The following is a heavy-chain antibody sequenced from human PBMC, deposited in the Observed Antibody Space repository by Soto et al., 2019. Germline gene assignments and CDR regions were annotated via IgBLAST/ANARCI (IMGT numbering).Heavy chain of an antibody. CDR1: GGTFSSYA. V-gene: IGHV1-69*13. CDR2: IIPIFGTA. CDR3: ARDHYYYDSSGDYSPYYFDY. D-gene: IGHD3-22*01. J-gene: IGHJ4*02. Sequence: ASVKVSCKASGGTFSSYAISWVRQAPGQGLEWMGGIIPIFGTANYAQKFQGRVTITADESTSTAYMELSSLRSEDTAVYYCARDHYYYDSSGDYSPYYFDYWGQGTLVTVPQ.